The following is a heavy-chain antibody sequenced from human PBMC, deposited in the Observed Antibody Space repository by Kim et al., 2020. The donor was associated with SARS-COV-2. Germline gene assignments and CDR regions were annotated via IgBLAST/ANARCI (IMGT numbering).Heavy chain of an antibody. J-gene: IGHJ4*02. CDR3: ARRDYGGNSDY. D-gene: IGHD4-17*01. V-gene: IGHV1-46*01. CDR2: T. Sequence: TTDAQKFQGRVTMARDASTSTVHMELSSLRSEDTAVYYCARRDYGGNSDYWGQGTLVTVSS.